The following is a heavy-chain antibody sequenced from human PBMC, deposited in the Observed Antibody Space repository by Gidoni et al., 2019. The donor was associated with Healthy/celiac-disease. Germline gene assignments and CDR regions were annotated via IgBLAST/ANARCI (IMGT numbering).Heavy chain of an antibody. CDR3: AIDFWSGYSYFDY. CDR2: MNPNSGNT. Sequence: QVQLVQSGAEVKTPGASVKVSCKASGYTFTSYDINWVRQATGQGLEWMGWMNPNSGNTGYGQKFQGRVTMTRNNSISTAYMELSSLRSEDTAVYYCAIDFWSGYSYFDYWGQGTLVTVSS. CDR1: GYTFTSYD. D-gene: IGHD3-3*01. V-gene: IGHV1-8*01. J-gene: IGHJ4*02.